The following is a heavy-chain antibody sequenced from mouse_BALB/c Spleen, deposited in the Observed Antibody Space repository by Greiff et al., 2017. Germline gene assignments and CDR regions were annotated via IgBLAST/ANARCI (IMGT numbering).Heavy chain of an antibody. CDR1: GYSNTSGYS. Sequence: VQLQQSGPDLVKPSQSLSLTCTVTGYSNTSGYSWHWIRQFPGNKLEWMGYIHYSGSTNYNPSLKSRISITRDTSKNQFFLQLNSVTTEDTATYYCARFTMITTRAMDYWGQGTSVTVSS. D-gene: IGHD2-4*01. V-gene: IGHV3-1*02. CDR3: ARFTMITTRAMDY. J-gene: IGHJ4*01. CDR2: IHYSGST.